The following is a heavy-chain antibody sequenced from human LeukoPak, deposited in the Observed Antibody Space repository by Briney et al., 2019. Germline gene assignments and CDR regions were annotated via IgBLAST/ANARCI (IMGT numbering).Heavy chain of an antibody. D-gene: IGHD3-3*01. CDR1: GLAFSSYA. CDR3: ADYGVSGVRNNFY. V-gene: IGHV3-23*01. CDR2: ISVASIT. J-gene: IGHJ4*02. Sequence: GGSLRVSCAASGLAFSSYAMNWVRQPPGKGLEWVSTISVASITFYTDSVKGRFTISRDNSRNTVYLQMTSLRADDTAVYYCADYGVSGVRNNFYWGQGTLVTVSS.